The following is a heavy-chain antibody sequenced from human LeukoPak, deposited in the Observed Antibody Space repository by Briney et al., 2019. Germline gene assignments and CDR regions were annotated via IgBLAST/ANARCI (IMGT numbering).Heavy chain of an antibody. CDR3: AKGSLRLGELSSWTLDY. J-gene: IGHJ4*02. CDR1: GFTFSTYA. Sequence: GGSLRLSCAASGFTFSTYAMSWVRQAPGKGLEWVSSISGSGSSTSYADSVKGLFTISRDNSKDTLDLQMNSLRAEDTAIYYCAKGSLRLGELSSWTLDYWGQGTLVTVSS. D-gene: IGHD3-16*02. CDR2: ISGSGSST. V-gene: IGHV3-23*01.